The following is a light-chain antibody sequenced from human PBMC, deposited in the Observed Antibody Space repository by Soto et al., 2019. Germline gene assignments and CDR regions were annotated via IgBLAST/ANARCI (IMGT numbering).Light chain of an antibody. Sequence: DIVMTQSPLSLPVTPGEPASISCRSSQSLLHDNGYNYLDWYLQKPGQSPQLLISLGSNRASGVPDRFSGSGSGTDFTLKISRVEAEDVGVYYCMQAQQTPLTFGGGTKVDI. CDR1: QSLLHDNGYNY. CDR3: MQAQQTPLT. J-gene: IGKJ4*01. V-gene: IGKV2-28*01. CDR2: LGS.